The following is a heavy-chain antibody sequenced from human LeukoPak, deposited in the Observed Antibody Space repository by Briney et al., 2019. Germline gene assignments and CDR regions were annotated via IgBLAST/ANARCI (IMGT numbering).Heavy chain of an antibody. Sequence: GGSLRLSCAASGFTFSSYAMTWIRQAPGKGLEWVSYISSGGITIYYADSMKGRFTISRDNAKNSLFLQMNSLRADDTAMYYCARVGAAAGYHYDHWGQGTLVTVSS. CDR3: ARVGAAAGYHYDH. CDR2: ISSGGITI. J-gene: IGHJ4*02. V-gene: IGHV3-11*01. D-gene: IGHD6-13*01. CDR1: GFTFSSYA.